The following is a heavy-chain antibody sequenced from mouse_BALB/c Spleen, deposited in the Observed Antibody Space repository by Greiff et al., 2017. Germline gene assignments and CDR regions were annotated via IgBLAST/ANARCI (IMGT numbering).Heavy chain of an antibody. Sequence: EVQGVESGGDLVKPGGSLKLSCAASGFTFSSYGMSWVRQTPDKRLEWVATISSGGSYTYYPDNVKGTFAISRDNAKNTLYLQMRSLKYEDTDMYDCARHGIIYCYDAMDYWGQGTSVTVSS. CDR3: ARHGIIYCYDAMDY. CDR1: GFTFSSYG. D-gene: IGHD1-1*01. V-gene: IGHV5-6*01. CDR2: ISSGGSYT. J-gene: IGHJ4*01.